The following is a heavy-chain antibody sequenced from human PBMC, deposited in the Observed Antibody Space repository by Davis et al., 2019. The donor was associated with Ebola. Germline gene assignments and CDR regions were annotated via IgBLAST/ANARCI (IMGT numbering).Heavy chain of an antibody. Sequence: AESLTLSCEASGFTFSNYDMHWVRQVPGNGLEWFSAIGTAGDTYYPGSVKGRFTISRQNAKNSLYLQMNSLRAGDTAVYYCAKSHCSGGSCPYYFDFWGQGTQVTISS. CDR2: IGTAGDT. CDR1: GFTFSNYD. V-gene: IGHV3-13*01. D-gene: IGHD2-15*01. CDR3: AKSHCSGGSCPYYFDF. J-gene: IGHJ4*02.